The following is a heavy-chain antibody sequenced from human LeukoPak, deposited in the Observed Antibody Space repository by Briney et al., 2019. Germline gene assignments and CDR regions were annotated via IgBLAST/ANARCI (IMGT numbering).Heavy chain of an antibody. V-gene: IGHV3-53*01. CDR1: GFTVSSNY. CDR3: ARGFSSGWNNWFDP. CDR2: IYSGGST. Sequence: PGGSLRLSGAASGFTVSSNYMSWGRQAPGKVLEWGSVIYSGGSTYYADSVKGRFTISRDNSKHTLYLQMNSLSAEDTAVYYCARGFSSGWNNWFDPWGQGPLVTASS. J-gene: IGHJ5*02. D-gene: IGHD6-19*01.